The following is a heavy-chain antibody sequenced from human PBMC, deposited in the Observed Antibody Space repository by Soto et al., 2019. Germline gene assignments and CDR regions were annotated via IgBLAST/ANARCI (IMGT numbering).Heavy chain of an antibody. CDR3: ARSRGEDSHYYGMDV. CDR1: GYTFTSYY. V-gene: IGHV1-46*01. Sequence: QVQLVQSGAEVKKTGASVKVSCKASGYTFTSYYMHWVRQAPGQGLEWMGIINPSGGSTSYAQKFQGRVTMTRDTSTSTVYMELSSLRSEDTAVYYCARSRGEDSHYYGMDVWGQGTTVTVSS. CDR2: INPSGGST. J-gene: IGHJ6*02. D-gene: IGHD3-10*01.